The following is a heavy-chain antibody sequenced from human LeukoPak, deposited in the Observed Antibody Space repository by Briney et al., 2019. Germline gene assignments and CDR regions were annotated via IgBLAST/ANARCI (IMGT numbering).Heavy chain of an antibody. J-gene: IGHJ4*02. CDR3: ARQGISPGGWYYSDY. CDR1: GYRFSSYW. CDR2: MYPGNSDT. V-gene: IGHV5-51*01. D-gene: IGHD6-19*01. Sequence: HGESLKISCKGSGYRFSSYWIGWVRQMPGKGLEWVGIMYPGNSDTRYSPSFQGQVTISADKSITTTYLHWSSLKASETAMYYCARQGISPGGWYYSDYWGQGTLVTVSS.